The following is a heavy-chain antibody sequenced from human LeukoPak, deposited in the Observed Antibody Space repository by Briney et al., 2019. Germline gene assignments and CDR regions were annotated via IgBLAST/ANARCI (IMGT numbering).Heavy chain of an antibody. Sequence: GASVKVSCKASGYTFTRYAMNWVRQAPGQGPEWMGWINTNTGSPTYAQGFTGRFVFSLDTSVSTAFLQITSLKAEDTAVYYCARAPYDSSGYYVYWGQGTLVTVSS. CDR2: INTNTGSP. D-gene: IGHD3-22*01. CDR3: ARAPYDSSGYYVY. J-gene: IGHJ4*02. CDR1: GYTFTRYA. V-gene: IGHV7-4-1*02.